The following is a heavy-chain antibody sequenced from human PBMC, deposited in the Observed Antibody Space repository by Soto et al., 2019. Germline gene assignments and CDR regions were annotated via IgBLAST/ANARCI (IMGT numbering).Heavy chain of an antibody. CDR1: GGSISSYY. CDR3: ARHEYSSGWYDY. V-gene: IGHV4-59*08. Sequence: SETLSLTCTVSGGSISSYYWSWIRQPPGKGLEWIGYIYYSGSTNYNPSLKSRVTISVDTSKNQFSLKLSSVTAADTAVYYCARHEYSSGWYDYWGQGTLVTVS. D-gene: IGHD6-19*01. CDR2: IYYSGST. J-gene: IGHJ4*02.